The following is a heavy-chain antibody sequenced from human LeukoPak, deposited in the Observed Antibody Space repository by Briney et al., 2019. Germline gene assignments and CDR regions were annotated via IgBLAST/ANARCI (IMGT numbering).Heavy chain of an antibody. CDR1: GGSFRRYA. J-gene: IGHJ6*04. CDR2: INAGNGNT. Sequence: ASVKVSCKASGGSFRRYAFAWVRQAPGQGLEWMGWINAGNGNTKYSQKFQGRVTITRDTSASTAYMELSSLRSEDTAVYYCARDQYYGSGSYYNYYYYGMDVWGKGTTVTVSS. CDR3: ARDQYYGSGSYYNYYYYGMDV. V-gene: IGHV1-3*01. D-gene: IGHD3-10*01.